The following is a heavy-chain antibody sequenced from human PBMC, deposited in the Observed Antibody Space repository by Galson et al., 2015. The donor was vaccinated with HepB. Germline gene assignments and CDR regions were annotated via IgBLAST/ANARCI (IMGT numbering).Heavy chain of an antibody. J-gene: IGHJ5*02. D-gene: IGHD3-3*01. V-gene: IGHV4-34*01. CDR1: GGSFSGYY. CDR2: INHSGST. CDR3: ARTEMYYDFWSGYRWFDP. Sequence: LSLTCAVYGGSFSGYYWSWIRQPPGKGLEWIGEINHSGSTNYNPSLKSRVTISVDTSKNQFSLKLSSVTAADTAVYCCARTEMYYDFWSGYRWFDPWGQGTLVTVSS.